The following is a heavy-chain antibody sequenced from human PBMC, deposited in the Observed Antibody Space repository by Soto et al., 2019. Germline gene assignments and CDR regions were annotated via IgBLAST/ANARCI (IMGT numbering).Heavy chain of an antibody. D-gene: IGHD2-15*01. V-gene: IGHV3-13*01. CDR3: ARGQEVGAHFFDS. CDR2: IGTAGDT. J-gene: IGHJ4*02. Sequence: GGSLRLSCEASGFTFSGFDMHWVRQPTGKGLEWVSTIGTAGDTYYAVSVKGRFTISRDNAKNSLSLQMNSLRAADTAVYFCARGQEVGAHFFDSWGQGTQVTVSS. CDR1: GFTFSGFD.